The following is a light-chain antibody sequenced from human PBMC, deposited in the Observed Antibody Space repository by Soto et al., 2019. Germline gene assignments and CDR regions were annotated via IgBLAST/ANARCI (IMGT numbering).Light chain of an antibody. CDR3: QKYNSALFT. V-gene: IGKV1-27*01. Sequence: DIQMTQSPSTLSASVGDRVTITFRASQRMSSWLAWSHQKPGKVPNLLIYAASTLQSGFPSRFSGSGSGTDFTLTISSLQPEDVATYYCQKYNSALFTFGGGTKVEIK. CDR2: AAS. J-gene: IGKJ4*01. CDR1: QRMSSW.